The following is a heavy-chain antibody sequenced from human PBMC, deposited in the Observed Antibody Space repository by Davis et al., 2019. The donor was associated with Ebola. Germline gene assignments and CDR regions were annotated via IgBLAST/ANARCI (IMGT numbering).Heavy chain of an antibody. V-gene: IGHV3-23*01. D-gene: IGHD1-1*01. CDR2: ISGSGGST. J-gene: IGHJ4*02. CDR1: GFTFSSYA. Sequence: GESLKISCAASGFTFSSYAMSWVRQAPGKGLEWVSAISGSGGSTYYADSVKGRFTISRDNSKNTLYLQMNSLRAEDTAVYYCAKKKGNARGYFDYRGQGTLVTVSS. CDR3: AKKKGNARGYFDY.